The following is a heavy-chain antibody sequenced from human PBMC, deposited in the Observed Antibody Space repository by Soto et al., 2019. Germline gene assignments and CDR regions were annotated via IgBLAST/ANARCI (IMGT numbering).Heavy chain of an antibody. CDR3: XXGRAKHCSGRTCGLWMDL. V-gene: IGHV3-64D*06. J-gene: IGHJ6*02. CDR2: IHTSGEST. D-gene: IGHD3-3*01. Sequence: GGSLRLSCSASGYTFKSHAMHWVRQVPGKGLEYVSSIHTSGESTFYADAVKGRFIVSRDNSXXXXXXXXXXXXXXXXXVYYXXXGRAKHCSGRTCGLWMDLWGQGTTVTVSS. CDR1: GYTFKSHA.